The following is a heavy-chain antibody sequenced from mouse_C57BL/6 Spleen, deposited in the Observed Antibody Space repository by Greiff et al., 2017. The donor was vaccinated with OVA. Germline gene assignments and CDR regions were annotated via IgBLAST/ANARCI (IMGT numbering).Heavy chain of an antibody. CDR2: IDPSDSYT. CDR1: GYTFTSYW. Sequence: QVQLQQPGAELVRPGTSVKLSCKASGYTFTSYWMHWVKQRPGQGLEWIGVIDPSDSYTNYNQKFKGKATLTVDTSSSTAYMQLSSLTSEDSAVYYCARFPHCYGSSWFAYWGQGTLVTVSA. CDR3: ARFPHCYGSSWFAY. D-gene: IGHD1-1*01. J-gene: IGHJ3*01. V-gene: IGHV1-59*01.